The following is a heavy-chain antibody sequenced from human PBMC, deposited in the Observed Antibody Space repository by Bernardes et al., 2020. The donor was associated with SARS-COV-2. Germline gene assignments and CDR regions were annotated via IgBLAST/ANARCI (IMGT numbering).Heavy chain of an antibody. D-gene: IGHD6-13*01. CDR1: GGSISSYY. Sequence: SETLSLTCTVSGGSISSYYWSWIRQPAGKGLEWIGRIYTSGSTNYNPSLKSRVTMSVDTSKNQFSLKLSSVTAADTAVYYCARGGGIAAAGVYYFDYWGQGTLVTVSS. CDR3: ARGGGIAAAGVYYFDY. J-gene: IGHJ4*02. CDR2: IYTSGST. V-gene: IGHV4-4*07.